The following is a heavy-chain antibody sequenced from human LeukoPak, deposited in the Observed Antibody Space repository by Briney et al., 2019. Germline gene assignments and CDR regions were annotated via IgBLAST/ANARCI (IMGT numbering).Heavy chain of an antibody. V-gene: IGHV1-46*01. CDR3: VRNLMQFTGLAY. J-gene: IGHJ4*02. D-gene: IGHD2-8*02. Sequence: ASVKVFCKASGDTFTTSHMHWVRQAPGQGLEWMGKINPSGGSTTYAQQFQGRVSMTRDLSMSTVYMELSSLRSEDTAVYYCVRNLMQFTGLAYWGQGTLVTVSS. CDR2: INPSGGST. CDR1: GDTFTTSH.